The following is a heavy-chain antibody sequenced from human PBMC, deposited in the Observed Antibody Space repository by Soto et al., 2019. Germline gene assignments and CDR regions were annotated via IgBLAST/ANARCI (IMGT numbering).Heavy chain of an antibody. Sequence: PGESLKISCKGSGYSFTSYWISWVRQMPGKGLEWMGRIDPSDSYTNYSPSFQGHVTISADKSISTAYLQWSSLKASDTAMYYCARHSPTDIVVVVAADNYYGMDVWGQGTTVTVSS. CDR3: ARHSPTDIVVVVAADNYYGMDV. J-gene: IGHJ6*02. V-gene: IGHV5-10-1*01. CDR2: IDPSDSYT. D-gene: IGHD2-15*01. CDR1: GYSFTSYW.